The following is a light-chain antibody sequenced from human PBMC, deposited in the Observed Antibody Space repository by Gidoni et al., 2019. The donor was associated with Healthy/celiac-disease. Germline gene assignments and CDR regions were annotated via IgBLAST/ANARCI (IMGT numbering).Light chain of an antibody. CDR3: SSYTSSSTWV. Sequence: QSALTQPASVSGSPGQSITISCTGNSSDVGGYNSVSWYQQHPGKAPKLMIYEVSNRPSGVSNRFSGSKSGNTASLTISGLQAEDEADYYCSSYTSSSTWVFGGGTKLTVL. CDR1: SSDVGGYNS. V-gene: IGLV2-14*01. J-gene: IGLJ3*02. CDR2: EVS.